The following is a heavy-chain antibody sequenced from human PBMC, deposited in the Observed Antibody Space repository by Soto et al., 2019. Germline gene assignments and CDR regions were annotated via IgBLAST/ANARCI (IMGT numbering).Heavy chain of an antibody. J-gene: IGHJ4*02. D-gene: IGHD6-19*01. CDR3: AREQIGVAGSTYDY. Sequence: QVQVVESGGGVVQPGTSLRLSCAASGFTFSTYGMHWVRQAPGKGLDWVALIWYDGSRTHYAESVKGRFTISRDNSKNTLFLQLNSLRVEDTAVYYCAREQIGVAGSTYDYWGQGTLVTVSS. CDR1: GFTFSTYG. V-gene: IGHV3-33*01. CDR2: IWYDGSRT.